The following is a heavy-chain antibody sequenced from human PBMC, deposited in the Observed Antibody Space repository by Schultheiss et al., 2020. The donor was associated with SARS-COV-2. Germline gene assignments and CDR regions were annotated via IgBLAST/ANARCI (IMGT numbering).Heavy chain of an antibody. CDR3: SSESGSGSYDY. D-gene: IGHD1-26*01. Sequence: SETLSLTCTVSGGSISSYYWSWIRQPPGKGLEWIGYIYYSGSTNYNHSLKSRVTISVDTSKNQFSLKLSSVTAADTAVYFCSSESGSGSYDYWGQGTLVTVSS. CDR1: GGSISSYY. CDR2: IYYSGST. J-gene: IGHJ4*02. V-gene: IGHV4-59*12.